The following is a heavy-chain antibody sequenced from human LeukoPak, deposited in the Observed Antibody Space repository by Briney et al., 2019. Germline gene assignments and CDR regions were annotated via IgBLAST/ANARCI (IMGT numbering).Heavy chain of an antibody. CDR3: ARLVDTAIRSNDY. V-gene: IGHV1-2*06. J-gene: IGHJ4*02. CDR1: GYTFTGYY. CDR2: INPNSGGT. Sequence: GASVKVSCKASGYTFTGYYMHWVRQAPGQGLEWMGRINPNSGGTNYAQKFQGRVTMTRDTSISTAYMELSRLRSDDTAVYYCARLVDTAIRSNDYWGQGTLVTVSS. D-gene: IGHD5-18*01.